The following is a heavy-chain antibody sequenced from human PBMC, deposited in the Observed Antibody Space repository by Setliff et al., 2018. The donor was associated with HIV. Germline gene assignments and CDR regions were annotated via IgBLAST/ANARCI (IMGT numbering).Heavy chain of an antibody. CDR2: IYHSGTT. CDR1: GYSISSGSY. J-gene: IGHJ6*02. CDR3: ARDSPKGLKYYYYGLDV. Sequence: PSETLSLTCGVSGYSISSGSYWGCIRQSPGKKLEWIGSIYHSGTTYYNPSLKSRVTISVDTSKNQFSLRLTSVTAADTAVYFCARDSPKGLKYYYYGLDVWGQGTTVTVSS. V-gene: IGHV4-38-2*01. D-gene: IGHD3-16*01.